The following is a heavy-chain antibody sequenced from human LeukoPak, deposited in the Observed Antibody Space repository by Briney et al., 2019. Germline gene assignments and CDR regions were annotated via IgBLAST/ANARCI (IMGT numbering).Heavy chain of an antibody. CDR2: IYYSGST. J-gene: IGHJ4*02. D-gene: IGHD6-13*01. CDR3: ARVAAAGIFFDY. CDR1: GGSISSGDYY. V-gene: IGHV4-61*08. Sequence: SETLSLTCTVSGGSISSGDYYWSWIRQPPGKGLEWIGYIYYSGSTNYNPSLKSRVTISVDTSKNQFSLKLSSVTAADTAVYYCARVAAAGIFFDYWGQGTLVTVSS.